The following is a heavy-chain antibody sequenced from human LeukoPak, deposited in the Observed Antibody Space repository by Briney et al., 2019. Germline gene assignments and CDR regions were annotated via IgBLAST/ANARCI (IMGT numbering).Heavy chain of an antibody. D-gene: IGHD5-12*01. V-gene: IGHV1-2*06. Sequence: ASVKVSCKASGYTFTSYYMHWVRQAPGQGLEWMGRINPNSGGTNYAQKFQGRVTMTRDTSISTAYMELSRLRSDDTAIYYCAQRGYSGYYYGLDVWGQGTTVTVSS. CDR1: GYTFTSYY. J-gene: IGHJ6*02. CDR3: AQRGYSGYYYGLDV. CDR2: INPNSGGT.